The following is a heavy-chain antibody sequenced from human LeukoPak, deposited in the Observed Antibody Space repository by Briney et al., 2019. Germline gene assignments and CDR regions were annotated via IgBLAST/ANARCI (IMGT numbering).Heavy chain of an antibody. J-gene: IGHJ4*02. CDR1: GYTFTDYY. CDR2: VDPEDGET. V-gene: IGHV1-69-2*01. D-gene: IGHD2-2*01. CDR3: ARVPDIVVVPAAND. Sequence: ATVKISCXVSGYTFTDYYMHWVQQAPGKGLEWMGLVDPEDGETIYAEKFQGRVTITADTSTDTAYMELSSPRSEDTAVYYCARVPDIVVVPAANDWGQGTLVTVSS.